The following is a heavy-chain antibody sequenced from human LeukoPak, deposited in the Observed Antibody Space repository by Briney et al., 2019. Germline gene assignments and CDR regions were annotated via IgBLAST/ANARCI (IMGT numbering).Heavy chain of an antibody. J-gene: IGHJ4*02. CDR3: ARELYDFWRAFDY. CDR1: GYTFTSYA. D-gene: IGHD3-3*01. V-gene: IGHV1-3*01. Sequence: ASVKVSCKASGYTFTSYAMHWVRQAPGQRLEWMGWINAGNGNTKYSQKFQGRVTITRDTSISTAYMDLSSLRSEDTAVYYCARELYDFWRAFDYWGQGTLVTVSS. CDR2: INAGNGNT.